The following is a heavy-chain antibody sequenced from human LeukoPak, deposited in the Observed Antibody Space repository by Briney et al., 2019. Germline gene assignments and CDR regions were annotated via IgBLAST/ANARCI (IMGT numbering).Heavy chain of an antibody. V-gene: IGHV3-66*01. D-gene: IGHD6-25*01. CDR2: IYSGGST. CDR3: ARDPQPGIAAVPDY. CDR1: GFTVSSNY. Sequence: GGSLRLSCAASGFTVSSNYMSWVRQAPGKGLEWVSVIYSGGSTYYADSVKGRFTISRDNSKNTLYLQMNSLRAEDTAVYYCARDPQPGIAAVPDYWGQGTLVTVSS. J-gene: IGHJ4*02.